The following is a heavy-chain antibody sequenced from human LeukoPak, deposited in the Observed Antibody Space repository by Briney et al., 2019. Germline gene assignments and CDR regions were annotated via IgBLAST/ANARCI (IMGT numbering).Heavy chain of an antibody. CDR3: ARVGAAAYCYYMDV. D-gene: IGHD3-3*01. CDR2: IYYSGST. CDR1: GGSVSSGSYY. Sequence: SETLSLTCTVSGGSVSSGSYYWSWIRQPPGKGLEWIGYIYYSGSTNYNPSLKSRVTISVDTSKNQFSLKLSSVTAADTAVYYCARVGAAAYCYYMDVWGKGTTVTVSS. V-gene: IGHV4-61*01. J-gene: IGHJ6*03.